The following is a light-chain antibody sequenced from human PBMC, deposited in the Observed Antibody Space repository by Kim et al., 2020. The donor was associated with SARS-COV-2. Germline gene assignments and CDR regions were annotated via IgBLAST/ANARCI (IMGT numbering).Light chain of an antibody. Sequence: SPGERATLSCRASQSVSNNLAWYQQKPGQAPRLLIYAASTRATGVPARFSGSGSGTEFTLTISSLQSEDIAIYHCQQYNDWPPLTFGGGTKVDIK. J-gene: IGKJ4*01. CDR1: QSVSNN. V-gene: IGKV3-15*01. CDR2: AAS. CDR3: QQYNDWPPLT.